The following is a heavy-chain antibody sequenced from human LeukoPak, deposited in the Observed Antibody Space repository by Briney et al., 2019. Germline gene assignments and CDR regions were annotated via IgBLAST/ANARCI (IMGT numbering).Heavy chain of an antibody. V-gene: IGHV3-7*01. D-gene: IGHD5-18*01. CDR1: GFTFSNYW. CDR2: MKQDGSEI. Sequence: GGSLRLSCAASGFTFSNYWMTWVRQAPRKGLEWVANMKQDGSEIYYVDSVKGRFSISRDNTKSSLYLQMNSLRAEDTAVYYCARESTYNYAYAIDYWGQGTLVTVSS. J-gene: IGHJ4*02. CDR3: ARESTYNYAYAIDY.